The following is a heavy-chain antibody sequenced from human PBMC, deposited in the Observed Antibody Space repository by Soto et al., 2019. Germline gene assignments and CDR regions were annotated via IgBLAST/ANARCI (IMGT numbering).Heavy chain of an antibody. D-gene: IGHD1-26*01. CDR1: GGSVSSETHF. Sequence: SETLSLTCAVFGGSVSSETHFWSWIRQSPGKGLEWIGYIYHSGITNSNPSLKGRLTISVDKSTNHFSLSLASVTAADTAIYYCAREDMSGTYYSDSWGQGTRVTVSS. J-gene: IGHJ4*02. CDR2: IYHSGIT. CDR3: AREDMSGTYYSDS. V-gene: IGHV4-61*03.